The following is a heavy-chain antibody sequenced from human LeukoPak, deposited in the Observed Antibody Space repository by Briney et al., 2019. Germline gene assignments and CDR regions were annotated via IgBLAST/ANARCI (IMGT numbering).Heavy chain of an antibody. D-gene: IGHD2-15*01. J-gene: IGHJ4*02. Sequence: ETLSLTCTVSGGSISSYYWSWIRQPPGKGLEWIGYIYYSGSTNYNPSLKSRVTISVDTSKNQFSLKLSSVTAADTAVYYCARRYCTGGSCYSSFDFWGQGTLVTVSS. V-gene: IGHV4-59*08. CDR1: GGSISSYY. CDR3: ARRYCTGGSCYSSFDF. CDR2: IYYSGST.